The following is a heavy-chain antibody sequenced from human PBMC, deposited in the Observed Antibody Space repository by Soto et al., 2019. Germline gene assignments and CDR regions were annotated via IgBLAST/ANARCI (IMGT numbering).Heavy chain of an antibody. V-gene: IGHV4-30-4*01. CDR1: GDSISTVDYF. Sequence: SETLSLTCSVSGDSISTVDYFWAWVRQPPGQALEYIGYIYKSATTYYNPSFESRVAISLDTSKSQFSLNVTSLTAADTAVYFCARGRYCLAGRCFPNWFDSWGQGTLVTVSS. CDR2: IYKSATT. J-gene: IGHJ5*01. CDR3: ARGRYCLAGRCFPNWFDS. D-gene: IGHD2-15*01.